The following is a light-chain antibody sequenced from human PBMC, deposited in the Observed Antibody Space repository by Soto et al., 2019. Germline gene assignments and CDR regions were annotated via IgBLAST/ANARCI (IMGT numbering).Light chain of an antibody. CDR1: RSNIGSNA. CDR3: AAWDASLNGAVV. Sequence: QTVVTQPPSASGTPGQRVTISCSGSRSNIGSNAVNWYQQLPGTAPKLLIYSNNQRPSGVPDRFSGSKSGTSASLAISGLQSEDEADYYCAAWDASLNGAVVFGGGTKLTVL. CDR2: SNN. V-gene: IGLV1-44*01. J-gene: IGLJ2*01.